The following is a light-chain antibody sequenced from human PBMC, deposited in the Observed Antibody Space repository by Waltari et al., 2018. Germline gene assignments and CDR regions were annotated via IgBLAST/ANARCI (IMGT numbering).Light chain of an antibody. CDR3: CSFAGSPYV. CDR2: EVS. J-gene: IGLJ1*01. CDR1: SSDVGGYNY. Sequence: QSALTQPRSVSGSPGQSVTISCTGTSSDVGGYNYVSGYQQTPGKAPTLMIYEVSKRPSGVPDRFSASKSGNTASLTISGLQTEDEADYYCCSFAGSPYVFGPGTKVTVL. V-gene: IGLV2-11*01.